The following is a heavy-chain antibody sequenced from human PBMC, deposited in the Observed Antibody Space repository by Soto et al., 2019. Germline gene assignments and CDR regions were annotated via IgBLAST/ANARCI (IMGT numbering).Heavy chain of an antibody. J-gene: IGHJ3*02. V-gene: IGHV3-48*03. CDR2: ISSSGSTI. CDR3: ARDYYGSGSYYTGGDAFDI. Sequence: PGGSLRRPCAAYGIPFSSYEMNLVRQAPGKGLEWVSYISSSGSTIYYADSVKGRFTISRDNAKNSLYLQMNSLRAEDTAVYYCARDYYGSGSYYTGGDAFDIWGQGTMVTVSS. CDR1: GIPFSSYE. D-gene: IGHD3-10*01.